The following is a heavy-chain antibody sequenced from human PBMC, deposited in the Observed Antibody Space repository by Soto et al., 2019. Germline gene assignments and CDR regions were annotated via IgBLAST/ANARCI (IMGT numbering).Heavy chain of an antibody. J-gene: IGHJ6*02. CDR3: AKESITIFGVAYGMDV. CDR1: GFTFSSYG. CDR2: ISYDGSNK. Sequence: PGGSLRLSCAASGFTFSSYGMHWVRQAPGKGLEWVAVISYDGSNKYYADSVKGRFTISRDNSKNTLYLQMNSLRAEDTAVYYCAKESITIFGVAYGMDVWGQGTTVTV. D-gene: IGHD3-3*01. V-gene: IGHV3-30*18.